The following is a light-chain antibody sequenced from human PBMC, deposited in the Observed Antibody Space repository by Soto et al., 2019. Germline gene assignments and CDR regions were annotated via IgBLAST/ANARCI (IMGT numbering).Light chain of an antibody. Sequence: QSALTQPPSASGSPGQSVTISCTGTSSDVGAYNYVSWYQLHPGKAPKLIIYEVTWRPSGVPDRFSGSKSGNTASLTVSGLQAEDEAEYYCSSYAGSNVWVFGGGTKLTVL. CDR2: EVT. V-gene: IGLV2-8*01. CDR1: SSDVGAYNY. J-gene: IGLJ3*02. CDR3: SSYAGSNVWV.